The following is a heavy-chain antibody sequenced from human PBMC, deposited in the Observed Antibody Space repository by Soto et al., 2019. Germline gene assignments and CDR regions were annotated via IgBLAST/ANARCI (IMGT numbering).Heavy chain of an antibody. CDR1: GGSFSGYY. CDR3: ARDQNYYDSSGYIGY. CDR2: INHSGST. V-gene: IGHV4-34*01. J-gene: IGHJ4*02. Sequence: LSLTCAVYGGSFSGYYWSWIRQPPGKGLEWIGEINHSGSTNYNPSLKSRVTISVDTSKNQFSLKLSSVTAADTAVYYCARDQNYYDSSGYIGYWGQGTLVTVSS. D-gene: IGHD3-22*01.